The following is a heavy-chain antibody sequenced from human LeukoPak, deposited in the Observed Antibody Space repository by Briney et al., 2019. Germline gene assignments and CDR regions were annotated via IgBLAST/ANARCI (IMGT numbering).Heavy chain of an antibody. CDR1: GFTLSNYE. CDR3: AKDGGEYYDILTGYYPRLYYMDV. J-gene: IGHJ6*03. D-gene: IGHD3-9*01. CDR2: ISSSTRTI. V-gene: IGHV3-48*03. Sequence: GGSLRLSCAGSGFTLSNYEMNWVRQAPGKGLEWVSYISSSTRTIYYADSVKGRFTISRDNAKNSLYLQMNSLRAEDTAVYYCAKDGGEYYDILTGYYPRLYYMDVWGKGTTVTISS.